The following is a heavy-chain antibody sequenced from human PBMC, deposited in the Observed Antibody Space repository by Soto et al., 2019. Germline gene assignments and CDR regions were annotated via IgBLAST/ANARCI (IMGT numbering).Heavy chain of an antibody. D-gene: IGHD4-17*01. V-gene: IGHV2-5*02. CDR2: IYWDDDK. CDR3: AHAGDYDLLTFDH. J-gene: IGHJ4*02. CDR1: GFSLSTSGVG. Sequence: PTLVNPPQTLTLTCTFSGFSLSTSGVGLGWIRQPPGKALEWLALIYWDDDKRYSPSLKDRLAISKDTSSNQVVLTITNIDPGDSATYFCAHAGDYDLLTFDHWGPGTLVTVSS.